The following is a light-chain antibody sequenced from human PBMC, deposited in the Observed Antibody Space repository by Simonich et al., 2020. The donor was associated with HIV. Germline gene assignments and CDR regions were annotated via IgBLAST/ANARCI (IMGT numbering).Light chain of an antibody. CDR2: KAS. J-gene: IGKJ1*01. V-gene: IGKV1-5*03. CDR1: QSISSW. CDR3: QQYNSYSQT. Sequence: DIQMTQSPSTLSASVGDRVTITCRASQSISSWLAWYQQKPGKAPKVLIYKASTLESGVPSRFSGSGYGTEFTLLISSLQPDDFATYYCQQYNSYSQTFGQGTKVEIK.